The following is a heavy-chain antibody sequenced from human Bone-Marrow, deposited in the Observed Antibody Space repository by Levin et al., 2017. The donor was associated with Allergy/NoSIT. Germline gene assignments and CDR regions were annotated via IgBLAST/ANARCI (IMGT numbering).Heavy chain of an antibody. CDR1: GYSFTSYW. V-gene: IGHV5-10-1*01. CDR2: IDPSDSYT. D-gene: IGHD1-7*01. J-gene: IGHJ4*02. CDR3: ARVPLNYPFDS. Sequence: HGESLKISCQGSGYSFTSYWISWVRQMPGKGLEWVGRIDPSDSYTNYSPSFHGHVTISADKSISTAYLQWNSLQVSDTAMYFCARVPLNYPFDSWGQGTLVTVSS.